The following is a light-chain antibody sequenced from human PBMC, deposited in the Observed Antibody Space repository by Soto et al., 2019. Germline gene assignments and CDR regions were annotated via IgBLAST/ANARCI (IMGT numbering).Light chain of an antibody. Sequence: QSALTQPASVSGSPGQPITISCTGTSSDVCANNYVSWYQHHPGKAPKLLIYEVSNRPSGVSSRFSGSKSGNTASLTISGLQAEDEADYYCSSYINSITFVVFGGGTQLTVL. V-gene: IGLV2-14*01. CDR2: EVS. CDR3: SSYINSITFVV. CDR1: SSDVCANNY. J-gene: IGLJ2*01.